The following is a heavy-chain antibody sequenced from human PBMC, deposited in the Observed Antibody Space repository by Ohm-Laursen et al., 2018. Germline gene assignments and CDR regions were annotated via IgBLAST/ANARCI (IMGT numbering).Heavy chain of an antibody. J-gene: IGHJ6*02. V-gene: IGHV3-7*01. CDR1: GFTVSSNY. CDR2: IKQDGGEK. Sequence: GSLRLSCAASGFTVSSNYMSWVRQAPGKGLEWVANIKQDGGEKNFADSVKGRFTISRDNAKNSLYLQMNSLRAEDTAVYYCARDVAHGGYGFGMDVWGQGTTVTVSS. CDR3: ARDVAHGGYGFGMDV. D-gene: IGHD5-12*01.